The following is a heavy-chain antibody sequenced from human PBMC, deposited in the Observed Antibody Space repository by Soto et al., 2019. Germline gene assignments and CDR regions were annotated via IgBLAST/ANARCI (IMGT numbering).Heavy chain of an antibody. D-gene: IGHD3-16*01. Sequence: XSVKVACTTSGYSLTNHGINWVRQAPGQGLEWMGWINPYNANTNYAQKLQGRVTMTTDTSTSTAYMDLRSLTSDDTAVYYCARDRVAGIWGDAFDIWGQRTMVTVSS. V-gene: IGHV1-18*04. CDR1: GYSLTNHG. CDR2: INPYNANT. J-gene: IGHJ3*02. CDR3: ARDRVAGIWGDAFDI.